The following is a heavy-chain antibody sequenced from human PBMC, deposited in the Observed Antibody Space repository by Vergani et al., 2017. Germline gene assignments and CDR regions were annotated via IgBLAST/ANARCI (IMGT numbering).Heavy chain of an antibody. CDR2: IYYSGST. V-gene: IGHV4-39*01. D-gene: IGHD6-19*01. J-gene: IGHJ5*02. CDR3: AKHSTVEWLVKLGWIDP. CDR1: GASIRSCNYY. Sequence: QLQLQESGPGLVKPSATLSLTCSVSGASIRSCNYYWGWIRPPPGKGLEWIAIIYYSGSTYYNPSLKRRVTISVDTSKNQFSLKLSSVTAADTAVYFCAKHSTVEWLVKLGWIDPWGQGILVTVSS.